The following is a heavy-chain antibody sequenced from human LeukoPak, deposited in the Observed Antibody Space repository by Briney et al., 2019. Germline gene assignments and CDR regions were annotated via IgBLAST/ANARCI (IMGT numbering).Heavy chain of an antibody. CDR3: ARAAAPPYYYMDV. D-gene: IGHD6-13*01. V-gene: IGHV4-30-2*01. Sequence: SETLSLTCTVSGGSISSGGYYWSWIRQPPGKGLEWIGYIYHSGSTYYNPSPKSRVTISVDRSKNQFSLKLSSVTAADTAVYYCARAAAPPYYYMDVWGKGTTVTVSS. CDR1: GGSISSGGYY. J-gene: IGHJ6*03. CDR2: IYHSGST.